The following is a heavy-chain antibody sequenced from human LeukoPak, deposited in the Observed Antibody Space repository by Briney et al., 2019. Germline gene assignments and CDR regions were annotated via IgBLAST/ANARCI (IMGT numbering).Heavy chain of an antibody. CDR2: ISSSNNYI. V-gene: IGHV3-21*01. CDR3: ARSGIRGYYFDY. Sequence: PGGSLRLSCAASGFTFSSYSMNWVRQAPGKGLEWVSSISSSNNYIYYADSVKGRFTISRDNAKNSLYLQMNSLRAEDTAVYYCARSGIRGYYFDYWGQGTLVTVSS. J-gene: IGHJ4*02. CDR1: GFTFSSYS. D-gene: IGHD1-14*01.